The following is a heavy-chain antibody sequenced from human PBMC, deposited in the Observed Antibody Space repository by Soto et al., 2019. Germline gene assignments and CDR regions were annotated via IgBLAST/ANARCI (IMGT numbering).Heavy chain of an antibody. CDR1: GGTFSSYT. Sequence: GASVKVSCKASGGTFSSYTISWVRQAPGQGLEWMGRIITKIGNINYAQKLQGRVTMTTDKSTSTAYMELRSLRSDDTAVYYCASSDAVAGTDYYYYMDVWGKGTTVTVSS. V-gene: IGHV1-18*01. J-gene: IGHJ6*03. CDR2: IITKIGNI. CDR3: ASSDAVAGTDYYYYMDV. D-gene: IGHD6-19*01.